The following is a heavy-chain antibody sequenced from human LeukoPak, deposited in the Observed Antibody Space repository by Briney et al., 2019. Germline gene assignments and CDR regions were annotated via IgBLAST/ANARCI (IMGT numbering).Heavy chain of an antibody. J-gene: IGHJ6*03. CDR3: ARVQTEIQLWVNYRDV. D-gene: IGHD5-18*01. Sequence: GGSLRLSCAASGFTFSDYYMRWIRQAPGKGLEWVSYISSSGSTIYYADSVKGRFTISRDNAKNPLYRQMNSRRAEDTAVYYCARVQTEIQLWVNYRDVCGKGTTVTVSS. CDR1: GFTFSDYY. V-gene: IGHV3-11*01. CDR2: ISSSGSTI.